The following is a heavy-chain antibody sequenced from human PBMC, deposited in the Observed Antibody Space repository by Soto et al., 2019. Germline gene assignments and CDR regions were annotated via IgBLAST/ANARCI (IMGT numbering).Heavy chain of an antibody. CDR2: IYYSGST. CDR1: RGSISSGTNY. V-gene: IGHV4-39*01. D-gene: IGHD6-25*01. CDR3: ARHEAGWYCGS. J-gene: IGHJ4*02. Sequence: PSETLSLTCTVSRGSISSGTNYWAWIRQPPGKGLEWIANIYYSGSTFYNPSLKSRVTISLDTSKNHFSLKLRSVTAADTAVYYCARHEAGWYCGSWGQGTLVTVSS.